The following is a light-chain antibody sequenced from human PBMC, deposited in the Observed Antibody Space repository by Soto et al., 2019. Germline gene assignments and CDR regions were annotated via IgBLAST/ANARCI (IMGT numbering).Light chain of an antibody. CDR2: RSD. Sequence: QSVLTQPPSASGTPGQRVTISCSGSSSNIGSNHVYWYQQFPGMAPKLLMYRSDQRPTGVPDRFSGSKSGTAAALAISVLRSDDEADYYCSARDDILSGVVFGGGTKLTVL. J-gene: IGLJ2*01. CDR3: SARDDILSGVV. V-gene: IGLV1-47*01. CDR1: SSNIGSNH.